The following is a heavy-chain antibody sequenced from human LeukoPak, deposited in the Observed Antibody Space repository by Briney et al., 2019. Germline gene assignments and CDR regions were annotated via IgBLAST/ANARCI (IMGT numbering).Heavy chain of an antibody. CDR3: ARGGHYYGSGSYPDY. D-gene: IGHD3-10*01. V-gene: IGHV4-39*07. CDR2: IYYSGST. J-gene: IGHJ4*02. Sequence: PSETLSLTCTVSGDSISSSSFYWGWIRQPPGKGLEWIGNIYYSGSTYYNPSLKSRATISVDTSKNQFSLKLSSVTAADTAVYYCARGGHYYGSGSYPDYWGQGTLVTVSS. CDR1: GDSISSSSFY.